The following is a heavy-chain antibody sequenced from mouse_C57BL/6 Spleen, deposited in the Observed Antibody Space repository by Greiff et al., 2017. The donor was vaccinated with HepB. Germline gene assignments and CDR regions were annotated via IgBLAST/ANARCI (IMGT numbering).Heavy chain of an antibody. D-gene: IGHD1-1*01. J-gene: IGHJ4*01. CDR1: GYTFTSYW. CDR3: AITTVVHYAMDN. CDR2: IHPNSGST. Sequence: QVQLQQPGAELVKPGASVKLSCKASGYTFTSYWMHWVKQRPGQGLEWIGMIHPNSGSTNYNEKFKSKATLTVDKSSSTAYMQLSSLTSEDSAVYYCAITTVVHYAMDNWGQGTSVTVAS. V-gene: IGHV1-64*01.